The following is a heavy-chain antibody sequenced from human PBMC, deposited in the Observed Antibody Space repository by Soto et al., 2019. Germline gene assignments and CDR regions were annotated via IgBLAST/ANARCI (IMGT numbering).Heavy chain of an antibody. V-gene: IGHV3-53*01. Sequence: EVQLMESGGGLIQPGGSLRLSCAATGFSVSTSHITGVRHAPGKGLEWVSVIYSGGATHYAVSVKGRLIISRDKSKNTVDLQMNSLRAEDTAVYYCAKVGPYDSGSYVFRYNWFDPWGQGTLVTVSS. CDR1: GFSVSTSH. CDR3: AKVGPYDSGSYVFRYNWFDP. CDR2: IYSGGAT. D-gene: IGHD3-10*01. J-gene: IGHJ5*02.